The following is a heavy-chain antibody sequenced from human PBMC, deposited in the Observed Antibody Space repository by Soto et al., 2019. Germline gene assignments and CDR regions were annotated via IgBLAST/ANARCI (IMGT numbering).Heavy chain of an antibody. V-gene: IGHV3-21*01. CDR3: ARDQVGYCSSTSCYAYYYYYMDV. J-gene: IGHJ6*03. D-gene: IGHD2-2*01. Sequence: EVQLVESGGGLVKPGGSLRVSCAASGFTFSSYSMNWVRQAPGKGLEWVSSISSSSSYIYYADSVKGRFTISRDNAKNSLYLKMNSLRAEDTAVYYCARDQVGYCSSTSCYAYYYYYMDVWGKGTTVTVSS. CDR1: GFTFSSYS. CDR2: ISSSSSYI.